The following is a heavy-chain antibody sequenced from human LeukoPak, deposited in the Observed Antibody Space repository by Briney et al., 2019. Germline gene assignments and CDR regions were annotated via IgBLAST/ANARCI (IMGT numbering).Heavy chain of an antibody. Sequence: SETLSLTCTVSGGSISSYYWSWIRQPPGKGLEWIGYFYYSGSTNYNPSLKSRVTISVDTSKNQFSLKLSSVTAADTAVYYCATPAAIAWSDALDIWGQGTMVTVSS. CDR3: ATPAAIAWSDALDI. V-gene: IGHV4-59*08. D-gene: IGHD2-2*01. CDR1: GGSISSYY. J-gene: IGHJ3*02. CDR2: FYYSGST.